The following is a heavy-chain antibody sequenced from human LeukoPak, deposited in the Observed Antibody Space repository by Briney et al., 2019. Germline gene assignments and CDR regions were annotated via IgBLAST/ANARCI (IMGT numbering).Heavy chain of an antibody. J-gene: IGHJ4*02. D-gene: IGHD5-24*01. V-gene: IGHV4-39*01. Sequence: PSETLSLTCTVSGGSISSSSYYWGWIRQPPGKGLEWIGSIYYSGSTYYHPSLKSRVTISVDTSKNQFSLKLSSVTAADTAVYYCARRKRDGYNWYFDYWGQGTLVTVSS. CDR2: IYYSGST. CDR3: ARRKRDGYNWYFDY. CDR1: GGSISSSSYY.